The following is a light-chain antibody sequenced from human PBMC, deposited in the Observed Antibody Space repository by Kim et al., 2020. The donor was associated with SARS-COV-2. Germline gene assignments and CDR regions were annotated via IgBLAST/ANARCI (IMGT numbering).Light chain of an antibody. J-gene: IGKJ3*01. Sequence: ASVGDRVTITCRTTQSITSHLNWYQQKPGRAPKLLISAASTLQGGVPSRFSGSGSETDFTLTISSLQPEDFATYFCQQSYITPCTFGPGTKVDIK. CDR2: AAS. V-gene: IGKV1-39*01. CDR3: QQSYITPCT. CDR1: QSITSH.